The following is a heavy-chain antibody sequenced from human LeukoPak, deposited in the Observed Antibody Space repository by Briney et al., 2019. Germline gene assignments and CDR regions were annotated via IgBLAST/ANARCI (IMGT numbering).Heavy chain of an antibody. J-gene: IGHJ4*02. CDR2: IYYSGST. V-gene: IGHV4-39*01. CDR3: ARHDYGDYVFDY. D-gene: IGHD4-17*01. Sequence: GSLRLSCAASGFTFSSYWMSWVRQAPGKGLEWIGSIYYSGSTYYNPSLKSRVTISVDTSKNQFSLKLSSVTAADTAVYYCARHDYGDYVFDYWGQGTLVTVSS. CDR1: GFTFSSYW.